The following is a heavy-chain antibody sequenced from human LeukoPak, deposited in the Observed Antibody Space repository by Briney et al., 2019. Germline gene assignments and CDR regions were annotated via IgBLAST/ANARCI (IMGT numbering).Heavy chain of an antibody. CDR3: ARVLWFGESKKGYSYYMDV. CDR2: IYYSGDT. Sequence: SETLSLTCTVSGDSVSSGSYYWGWIRQPPGEGLEWIGTIYYSGDTYYNPSLESRVTISVDTFKNQFSLKLSSVTAADTAVYYCARVLWFGESKKGYSYYMDVWGKGTTVTVSS. D-gene: IGHD3-10*01. V-gene: IGHV4-39*01. J-gene: IGHJ6*03. CDR1: GDSVSSGSYY.